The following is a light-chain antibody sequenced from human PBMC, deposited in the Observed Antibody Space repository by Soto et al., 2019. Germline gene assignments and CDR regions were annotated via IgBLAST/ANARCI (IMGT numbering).Light chain of an antibody. CDR1: SSDVGGYNY. J-gene: IGLJ2*01. Sequence: ALTQPAPVAGSPGQSITISCTGTSSDVGGYNYVSWYQQHPGKAPKLMIYDVSNRPSGVSNRFSGSKSGNTASLTISGLQAEDEADYYCSSYTSSISVVFGGGTKLTVL. CDR2: DVS. V-gene: IGLV2-14*01. CDR3: SSYTSSISVV.